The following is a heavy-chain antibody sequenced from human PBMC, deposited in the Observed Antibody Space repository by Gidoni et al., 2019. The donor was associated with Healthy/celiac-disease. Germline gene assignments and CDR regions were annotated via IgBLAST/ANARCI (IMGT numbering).Heavy chain of an antibody. V-gene: IGHV3-64*01. CDR3: ARASYSSSRGNWFDP. Sequence: EVQLVESGGGLVQPGGSLSLSCAASGFTFRSYAMHWVRQAPGKGLEYVSAISSNGGSTYYANSVKGRFTISRDNSKNTLYLQMGSLRAEDMAVYYCARASYSSSRGNWFDPWGQGTLVTVSS. CDR2: ISSNGGST. J-gene: IGHJ5*02. D-gene: IGHD6-6*01. CDR1: GFTFRSYA.